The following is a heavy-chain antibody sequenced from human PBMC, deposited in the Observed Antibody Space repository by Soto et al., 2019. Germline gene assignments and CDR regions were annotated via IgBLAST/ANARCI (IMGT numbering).Heavy chain of an antibody. Sequence: EVQLVESGGGLVKPGGSLRLSCAASGFTFSSCSMNWVRQAPGKGLEWVSSISSSSSYIYYADSVKGRFTISRDNAKNSLYLQMNSLRAEDTAVYYCAREGLYSGYDSPFDYWGQGTLVTLSS. CDR3: AREGLYSGYDSPFDY. V-gene: IGHV3-21*01. D-gene: IGHD5-12*01. J-gene: IGHJ4*02. CDR1: GFTFSSCS. CDR2: ISSSSSYI.